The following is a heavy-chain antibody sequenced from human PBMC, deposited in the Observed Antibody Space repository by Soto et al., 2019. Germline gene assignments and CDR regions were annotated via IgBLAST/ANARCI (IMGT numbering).Heavy chain of an antibody. J-gene: IGHJ6*02. V-gene: IGHV3-15*01. CDR1: GFTFSNAW. CDR2: IKSKTDGGTT. CDR3: TRLERDYYYGMDV. Sequence: VQLVESGGGLVKPGGSLRLTCAASGFTFSNAWMSWVRQAPGKGLEWVGRIKSKTDGGTTDYAAPVKGRFTISRDDSKNTLFLQMNSLKTEDTAVYYCTRLERDYYYGMDVWGQGTTVTVSS.